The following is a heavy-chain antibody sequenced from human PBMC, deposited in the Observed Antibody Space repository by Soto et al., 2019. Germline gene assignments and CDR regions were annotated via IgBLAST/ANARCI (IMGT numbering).Heavy chain of an antibody. Sequence: EVQLLESGGGLVQPGGSLRLSCAASGFTFSSYAMSWVRQAPGKGLEWVSAISGSGGSTYYADSVKGRFTISRDNSKNTLYLQMNCLRAEDTAVYYCAKRLEVMEWLLWLDYWGQGTLVTVSS. CDR2: ISGSGGST. V-gene: IGHV3-23*01. D-gene: IGHD3-3*01. CDR3: AKRLEVMEWLLWLDY. J-gene: IGHJ4*02. CDR1: GFTFSSYA.